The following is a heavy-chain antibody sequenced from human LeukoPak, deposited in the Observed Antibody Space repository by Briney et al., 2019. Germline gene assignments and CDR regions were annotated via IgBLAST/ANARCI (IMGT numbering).Heavy chain of an antibody. D-gene: IGHD5-18*01. J-gene: IGHJ5*02. CDR3: ARHGGYNYGYPRWFDP. V-gene: IGHV4-39*01. CDR1: GGSISSSNYY. CDR2: IYYSGST. Sequence: SETLSLTCTVSGGSISSSNYYWGWIRQPPGKGLEWIGSIYYSGSTHYNPSLESRVTISVDTSKNQFSLKVTSVTAADTAVYYCARHGGYNYGYPRWFDPWGQGTLVTVSS.